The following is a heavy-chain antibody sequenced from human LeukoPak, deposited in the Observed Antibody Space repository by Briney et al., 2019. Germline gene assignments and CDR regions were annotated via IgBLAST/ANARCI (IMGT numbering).Heavy chain of an antibody. J-gene: IGHJ6*03. D-gene: IGHD3-10*01. CDR2: ISSSISTI. CDR1: GFTFSSYS. Sequence: GGSLRLSCAASGFTFSSYSMNWVRQAPGKGLEWVSYISSSISTIYYADSVKGRFTISRDNAKNSLYLQMNSLRAEDTAVYYCSRGSGSYGLYYYYYYMDVWGKGTTVTISS. V-gene: IGHV3-48*01. CDR3: SRGSGSYGLYYYYYYMDV.